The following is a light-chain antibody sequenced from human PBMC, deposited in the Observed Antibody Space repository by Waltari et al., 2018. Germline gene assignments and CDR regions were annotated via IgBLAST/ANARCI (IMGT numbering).Light chain of an antibody. Sequence: DLQMTQSPSTLSASVGDAVTITCRASQSIANWLAWYQQKPGTAPKLLIYKASTLESGVPSRFRGSASGTEFTLTISSLQPDDFATYYCLRYDSYVWKFGQGTKVEIK. CDR2: KAS. CDR3: LRYDSYVWK. J-gene: IGKJ1*01. CDR1: QSIANW. V-gene: IGKV1-5*03.